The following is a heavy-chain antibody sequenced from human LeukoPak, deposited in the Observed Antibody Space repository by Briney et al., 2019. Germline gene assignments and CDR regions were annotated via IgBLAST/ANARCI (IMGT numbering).Heavy chain of an antibody. CDR3: ARDYQTGFTGPGGDF. D-gene: IGHD3-9*01. CDR2: INNYGDST. V-gene: IGHV3-64*01. CDR1: GYRFNNYA. J-gene: IGHJ4*02. Sequence: GGSLRLSCAASGYRFNNYAIHWFRQAPGKGLEYVSGINNYGDSTYYANSVKGRFTISRDNSKNTLFLQMGSLTSEDTAVYYCARDYQTGFTGPGGDFWGQGPLVTVSS.